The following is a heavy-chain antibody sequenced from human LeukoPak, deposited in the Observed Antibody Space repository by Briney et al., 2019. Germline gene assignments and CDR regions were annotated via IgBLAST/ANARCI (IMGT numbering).Heavy chain of an antibody. CDR1: GGSISSSSYY. CDR3: ARGVTMIVVVIHDWYFDL. D-gene: IGHD3-22*01. V-gene: IGHV4-39*01. CDR2: TYYTRST. Sequence: PSETLSLTCTVSGGSISSSSYYWGWIRQPPGKGLEWIGSTYYTRSTYYNPSLKSRVTISVDTSKNQFSLKLTSVTAADTAVYYCARGVTMIVVVIHDWYFDLWGRGTLVTVSS. J-gene: IGHJ2*01.